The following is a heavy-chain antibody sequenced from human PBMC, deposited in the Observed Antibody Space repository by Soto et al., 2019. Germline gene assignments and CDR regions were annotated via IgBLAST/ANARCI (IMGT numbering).Heavy chain of an antibody. J-gene: IGHJ4*02. CDR2: IIPTFGTP. CDR1: GGTFSSHG. D-gene: IGHD3-9*01. CDR3: ASERSAHHFNL. V-gene: IGHV1-69*06. Sequence: QVQLVQSGTVVQRRGSSVKVSCQASGGTFSSHGMAWVRQAPGQGLEWMGGIIPTFGTPTYAPKFQGRVTITADRSTNTAYMDLSSLRSEDTGVYYCASERSAHHFNLWGQGTVITVSS.